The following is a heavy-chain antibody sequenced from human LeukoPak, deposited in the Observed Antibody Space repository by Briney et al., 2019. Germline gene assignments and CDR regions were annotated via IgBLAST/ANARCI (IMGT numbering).Heavy chain of an antibody. CDR1: GGSISSYY. CDR3: AGGGDWKYSHY. V-gene: IGHV4-59*01. D-gene: IGHD2-21*02. CDR2: RYYSGST. J-gene: IGHJ4*02. Sequence: PSETLSLTCTVSGGSISSYYWSWIRQPPGKGLEWIGYRYYSGSTNYNPTLISRVTISVDTSRNQFCLKLTSVTAADTAVYFCAGGGDWKYSHYWGQGALVTVSS.